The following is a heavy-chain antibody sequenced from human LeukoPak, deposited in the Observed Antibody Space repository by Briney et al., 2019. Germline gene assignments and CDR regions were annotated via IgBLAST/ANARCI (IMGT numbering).Heavy chain of an antibody. V-gene: IGHV1-2*02. CDR1: GSTFTGFY. J-gene: IGHJ4*02. Sequence: ASLKVSCKASGSTFTGFYMHWVRHAPGQGLGWMGWINPNSGGTNYAQKFQGRVTMTRDTSISTAYMELSRLRSDDTAVYYCARIKMATTDYFDYWGQGTLVTVSS. D-gene: IGHD5-24*01. CDR3: ARIKMATTDYFDY. CDR2: INPNSGGT.